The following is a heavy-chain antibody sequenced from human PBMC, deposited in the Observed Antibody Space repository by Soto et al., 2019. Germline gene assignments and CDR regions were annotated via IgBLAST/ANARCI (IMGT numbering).Heavy chain of an antibody. CDR2: ITGRRGST. V-gene: IGHV3-23*01. CDR1: GFIFSSYV. CDR3: AKGPIMITFGGVIVRFDY. J-gene: IGHJ4*02. Sequence: RGPLRLSCAASGFIFSSYVMSLVLHALRKALEWISAITGRRGSTYYADSLKGRFTISRDNSKNTLYLQMRSLRAEDTAVYYCAKGPIMITFGGVIVRFDYWGQGT. D-gene: IGHD3-16*02.